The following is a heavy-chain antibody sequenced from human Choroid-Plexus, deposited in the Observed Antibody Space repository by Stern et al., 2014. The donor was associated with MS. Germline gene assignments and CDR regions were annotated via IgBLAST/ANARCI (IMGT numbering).Heavy chain of an antibody. D-gene: IGHD2/OR15-2a*01. J-gene: IGHJ5*02. Sequence: VQLVESGGGVVQPGRPLRLSCVASGFTFGSCAMHWVRQAPGKGLEWVGGVSHDGSYKYYADSVKVRFTISRDNSQNTLYMQMSSLRPEDTAVYYCAKDRQYLTYFFDHWGQGSLVTVSS. CDR1: GFTFGSCA. CDR3: AKDRQYLTYFFDH. V-gene: IGHV3-30*18. CDR2: VSHDGSYK.